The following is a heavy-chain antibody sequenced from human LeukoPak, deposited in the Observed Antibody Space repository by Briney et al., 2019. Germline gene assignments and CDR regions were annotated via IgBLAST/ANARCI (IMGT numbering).Heavy chain of an antibody. CDR1: GGTFSSYA. Sequence: GSSVKVSCKASGGTFSSYAISWVRQAPGQGLEWMGGIIPIFGTANYAQKFQGRVTITADESTSTAHMELSSLRSEDTAVYYCAREVRPPITYFYYYYYGMDVWGQGTTVTVSS. CDR3: AREVRPPITYFYYYYYGMDV. CDR2: IIPIFGTA. J-gene: IGHJ6*02. V-gene: IGHV1-69*01. D-gene: IGHD2/OR15-2a*01.